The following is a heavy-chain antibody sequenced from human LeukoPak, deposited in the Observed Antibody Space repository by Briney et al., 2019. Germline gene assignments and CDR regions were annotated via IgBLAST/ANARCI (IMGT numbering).Heavy chain of an antibody. CDR2: INPNSGGT. CDR3: ARDSDYGDGFDP. D-gene: IGHD4-17*01. Sequence: GASVTVSCMAPGYTFTGHYMHWVRQAPGQGLEWMGWINPNSGGTNYAQKFQGRVTMTRDTSISTAYMELSRLRSDDTAVYYCARDSDYGDGFDPWGQGTLVTVSS. J-gene: IGHJ5*02. V-gene: IGHV1-2*02. CDR1: GYTFTGHY.